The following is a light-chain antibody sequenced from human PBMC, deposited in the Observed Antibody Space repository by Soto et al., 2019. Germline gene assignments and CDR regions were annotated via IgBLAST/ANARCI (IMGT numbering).Light chain of an antibody. CDR1: SSEVGCYNY. J-gene: IGLJ1*01. Sequence: QSVLTQPASVSGSPGQSITISCTGTSSEVGCYNYVSWYQQHPGKAPKLMIYDVSNRPSGVSNRFSGSKSGNTASLTISGLQAEDEADYYCSSYTSSSTPYVFGTGTKVTVL. V-gene: IGLV2-14*01. CDR3: SSYTSSSTPYV. CDR2: DVS.